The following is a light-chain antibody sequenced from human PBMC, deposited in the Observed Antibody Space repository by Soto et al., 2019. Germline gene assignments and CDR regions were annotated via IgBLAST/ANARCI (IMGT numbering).Light chain of an antibody. CDR1: QSLVHSNGNTY. Sequence: DVVMTQSPLSLPVTLGQPASISCRSSQSLVHSNGNTYLNWFQQRPGQSPRRLLYKVSIRDSGVPDRFSGSGSGTDFTLKISRVEADDVGVYSCMQGTHWPRTFGQGTKVEIK. V-gene: IGKV2-30*02. J-gene: IGKJ1*01. CDR3: MQGTHWPRT. CDR2: KVS.